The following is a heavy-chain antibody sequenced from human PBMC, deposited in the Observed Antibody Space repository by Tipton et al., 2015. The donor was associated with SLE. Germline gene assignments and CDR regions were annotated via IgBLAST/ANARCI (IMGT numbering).Heavy chain of an antibody. CDR2: IYYSGST. Sequence: SFSSYGMHWIRQPPGKGLEWIGKIYYSGSTYYNPSLKSRVTISVDTSKNQFSLRLSSVTAADTAVYYCAKIVSSYGGPGTVWGQGTTVTVSS. CDR3: AKIVSSYGGPGTV. CDR1: SFSSYG. D-gene: IGHD4-23*01. J-gene: IGHJ6*02. V-gene: IGHV4-39*07.